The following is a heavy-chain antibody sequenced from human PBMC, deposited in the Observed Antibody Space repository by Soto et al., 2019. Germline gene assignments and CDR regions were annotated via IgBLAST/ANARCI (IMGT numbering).Heavy chain of an antibody. D-gene: IGHD5-12*01. Sequence: SPTIPLTCAISGDSVSRNSAAWNWIRQSPSRGIEWLGRTYYRSKWYNDYAVSVKSRITINPDTSKNQFSLQLNSVTPEDTAVNYCVIEFVVALVASLDFCGQRTVVTDTS. V-gene: IGHV6-1*01. CDR1: GDSVSRNSAA. J-gene: IGHJ4*02. CDR3: VIEFVVALVASLDF. CDR2: TYYRSKWYN.